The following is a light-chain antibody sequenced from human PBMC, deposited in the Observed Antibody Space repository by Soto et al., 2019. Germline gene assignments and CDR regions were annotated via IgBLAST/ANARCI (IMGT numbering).Light chain of an antibody. CDR2: DAS. V-gene: IGKV3-11*01. J-gene: IGKJ3*01. CDR3: QQRSNWPPFT. CDR1: QSVSSY. Sequence: EIVLTQSPATLSLSPGEIATLYFSASQSVSSYLAWYQQKPGQAPRLLIYDASNRATGIPARFSGSGSGTDFTLTISSLEPEDFAVYYCQQRSNWPPFTFGPGTKVDIK.